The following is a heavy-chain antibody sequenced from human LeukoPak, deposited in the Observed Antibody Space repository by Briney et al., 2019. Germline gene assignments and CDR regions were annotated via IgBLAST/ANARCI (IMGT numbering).Heavy chain of an antibody. Sequence: GGSLRLSCAASGFTVSSNYMSWVRQAPGKGLEWVSIIYSGGSAYYADSVKGRFTILRDNSKNTLYLQMNSLRAEDTAVYYCAKDEDYDFWSGYRRAEYFQHWGQGTLVTVSS. J-gene: IGHJ1*01. D-gene: IGHD3-3*01. CDR1: GFTVSSNY. V-gene: IGHV3-53*05. CDR3: AKDEDYDFWSGYRRAEYFQH. CDR2: IYSGGSA.